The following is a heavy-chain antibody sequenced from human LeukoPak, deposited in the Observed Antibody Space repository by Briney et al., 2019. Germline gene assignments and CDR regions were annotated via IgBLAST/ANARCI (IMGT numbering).Heavy chain of an antibody. CDR3: ARGLGSSWYWFDS. Sequence: PSETLSLTCTVSGGSIVNYCWSWIRQPAGKGLEWIGRIYTSGSTNYNPSLNSRVTMSVDTSRNQFSLKLSSVTAADTAVYFCARGLGSSWYWFDSWGQGTLVTVSS. V-gene: IGHV4-4*07. J-gene: IGHJ5*01. CDR2: IYTSGST. CDR1: GGSIVNYC. D-gene: IGHD6-13*01.